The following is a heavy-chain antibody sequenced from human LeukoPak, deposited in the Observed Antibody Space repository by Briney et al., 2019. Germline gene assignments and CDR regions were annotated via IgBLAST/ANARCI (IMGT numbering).Heavy chain of an antibody. CDR2: ISSSSSYI. CDR3: ARVMAESHYGMDV. D-gene: IGHD2-8*01. CDR1: GFTFSSYS. Sequence: GGSLRLSCAASGFTFSSYSMNWVRQAPGKGLEWVSSISSSSSYIYYADSVKGRFTISRDNAKNSLYLQMNSLRAEDTAVYYCARVMAESHYGMDVWGQGTTVTVSS. J-gene: IGHJ6*02. V-gene: IGHV3-21*01.